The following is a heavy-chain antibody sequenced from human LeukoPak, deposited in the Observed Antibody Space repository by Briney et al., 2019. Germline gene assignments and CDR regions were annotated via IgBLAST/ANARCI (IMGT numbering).Heavy chain of an antibody. D-gene: IGHD1-26*01. CDR1: GYSFTSYW. V-gene: IGHV5-51*01. CDR3: ARTPRQWELLYWFDP. J-gene: IGHJ5*02. CDR2: IYPGDSDT. Sequence: GESLKISCKGSGYSFTSYWIGWVRQMPGKGLEWMGIIYPGDSDTRYSPSFQGQVTISADKSISTAYLQWSSLKASDTAMYYCARTPRQWELLYWFDPWGQGTLVTVSS.